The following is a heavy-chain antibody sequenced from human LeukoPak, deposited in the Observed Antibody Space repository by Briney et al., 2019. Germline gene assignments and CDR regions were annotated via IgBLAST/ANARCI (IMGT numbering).Heavy chain of an antibody. V-gene: IGHV3-21*06. J-gene: IGHJ4*02. D-gene: IGHD2/OR15-2a*01. CDR3: ARDLCIYRYFDS. CDR1: GFTFSHYP. Sequence: PGGSLRLSCAASGFTFSHYPMNWVRQAPGKGLEWVSSISGGSDTIHYADSVKGRFTISKYNAKNALYLQMNSLRAEDTAVYYGARDLCIYRYFDSWGQGTLGTGSS. CDR2: ISGGSDTI.